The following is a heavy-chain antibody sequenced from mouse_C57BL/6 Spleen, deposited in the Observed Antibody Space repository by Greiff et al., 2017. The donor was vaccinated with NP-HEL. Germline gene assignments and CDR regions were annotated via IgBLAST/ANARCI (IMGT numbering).Heavy chain of an antibody. Sequence: EVQLQQSGPELVKPGASVKISCKASGYTFTDYYMNWVKQSHGKSLEWIGDINPNNGGTSYNQKFKGKATLTVDKSSSTAYMELRSLTSEDSAVYYCERGGLGKVLFAHWGQGTLVTVSA. V-gene: IGHV1-26*01. J-gene: IGHJ3*01. CDR2: INPNNGGT. CDR3: ERGGLGKVLFAH. CDR1: GYTFTDYY. D-gene: IGHD4-1*01.